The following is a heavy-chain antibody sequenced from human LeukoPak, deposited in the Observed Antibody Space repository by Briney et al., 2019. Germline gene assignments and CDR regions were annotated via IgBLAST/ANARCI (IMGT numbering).Heavy chain of an antibody. Sequence: GGSLRLSCAASGFTFSNYWMSWVRQAPGKGLEWVANIKQDRSEKYYVDSVKGRFTISRDNAKNSLYLQMNSLRAEDTAVYYCARDNSVRDEAWWFNPWGQGTLVTVSS. J-gene: IGHJ5*02. CDR1: GFTFSNYW. D-gene: IGHD5-24*01. CDR3: ARDNSVRDEAWWFNP. CDR2: IKQDRSEK. V-gene: IGHV3-7*01.